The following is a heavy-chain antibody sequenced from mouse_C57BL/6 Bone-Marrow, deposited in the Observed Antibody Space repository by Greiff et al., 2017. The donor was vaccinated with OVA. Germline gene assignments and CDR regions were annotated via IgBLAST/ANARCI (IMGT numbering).Heavy chain of an antibody. CDR3: ARLGYDDGWYFDV. V-gene: IGHV5-12*01. D-gene: IGHD2-2*01. CDR1: GFTFSDYY. Sequence: DVKLQESGGGLVQPGGSLKLSCAASGFTFSDYYMYWVRQTPEKRLEWVAYISNGGGSTYYPDTVKGRFTISRDNAKNTLYLQMSRLKSEDTAMYYCARLGYDDGWYFDVWGTGTTVTVSS. J-gene: IGHJ1*03. CDR2: ISNGGGST.